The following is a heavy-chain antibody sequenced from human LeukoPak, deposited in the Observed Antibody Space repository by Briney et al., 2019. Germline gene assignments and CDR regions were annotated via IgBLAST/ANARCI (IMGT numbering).Heavy chain of an antibody. V-gene: IGHV1-2*02. J-gene: IGHJ4*02. CDR3: ARDRGSSWYFDY. CDR1: GYSFTGYY. Sequence: ASVKVSCKTSGYSFTGYYMHWVRQAPGQGLEWMGWINPNTGDTNYAQKFQGRVAMTRDTSITTAYMELTRLTSDDTAVYYCARDRGSSWYFDYWGQGTPVTVSS. D-gene: IGHD6-13*01. CDR2: INPNTGDT.